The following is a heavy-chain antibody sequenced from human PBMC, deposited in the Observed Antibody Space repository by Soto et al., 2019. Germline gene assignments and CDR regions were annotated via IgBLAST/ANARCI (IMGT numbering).Heavy chain of an antibody. J-gene: IGHJ6*02. D-gene: IGHD6-13*01. CDR2: ISAYNGNT. CDR1: GYTFTSYG. Sequence: ASVKVSCKASGYTFTSYGISWVRQAPGQGLEWMGWISAYNGNTNYAQKFQGRVTMTRDTSTSTVYMELSSLRSEDTAVYYCARDIAAAGTSLRDYYYGMDVWGQGTTVTVSS. V-gene: IGHV1-18*01. CDR3: ARDIAAAGTSLRDYYYGMDV.